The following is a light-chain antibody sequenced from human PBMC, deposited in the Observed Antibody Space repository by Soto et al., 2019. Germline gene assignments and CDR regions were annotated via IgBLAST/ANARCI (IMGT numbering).Light chain of an antibody. V-gene: IGKV3-11*01. CDR1: QSVSSY. Sequence: EIVLTQSPATLSLYPGEGATLSCRASQSVSSYLAWYQQKPGQAPRLLIYDASNRAPGIPARFSGSGSVTDFTLIISSLEPEYVAVYYCQQRSNWPVTFGLGTKVEV. J-gene: IGKJ1*01. CDR3: QQRSNWPVT. CDR2: DAS.